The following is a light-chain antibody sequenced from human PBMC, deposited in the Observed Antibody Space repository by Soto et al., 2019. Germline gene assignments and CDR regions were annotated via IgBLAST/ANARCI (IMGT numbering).Light chain of an antibody. Sequence: EIVLTQSPGTLSLSPGERATLSCRASQSVSSAYLAWYQHKPGQPPTLLIYAASSRVTVIPDRFSGSGSGTDFTFSISRLEAEEFAVYYRLQYGSSSTWTLGQGTNVEIK. J-gene: IGKJ1*01. V-gene: IGKV3-20*01. CDR1: QSVSSAY. CDR3: LQYGSSSTWT. CDR2: AAS.